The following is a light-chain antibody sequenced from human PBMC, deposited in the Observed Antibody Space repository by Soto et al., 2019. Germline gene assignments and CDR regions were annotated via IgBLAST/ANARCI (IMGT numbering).Light chain of an antibody. J-gene: IGKJ5*01. CDR1: QSIRSY. Sequence: IQLTQSPSSLSASVGDKVTITWRASQSIRSYLNWVQQKPGKAPKLLIYAASSLQSGVPSRFSGSGSGTDFTLTISSLQPEDFATYYCQQSYSTPQTFGQGTRLEIK. V-gene: IGKV1-39*01. CDR3: QQSYSTPQT. CDR2: AAS.